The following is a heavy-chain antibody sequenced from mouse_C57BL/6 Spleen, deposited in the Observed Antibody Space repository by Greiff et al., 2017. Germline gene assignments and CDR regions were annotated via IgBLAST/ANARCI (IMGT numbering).Heavy chain of an antibody. Sequence: QVQLQQSGPELVKPGASVKISCKASGYAFSSSWMNWVKQRPGKGLEWIGRIYPGDGDTNYNGKFKGKATLTADKSSSTAYMQLSSLTSEDSAVYFCASLYYGSSYEVSWFAYWGQGTLVTVSA. CDR1: GYAFSSSW. V-gene: IGHV1-82*01. CDR3: ASLYYGSSYEVSWFAY. CDR2: IYPGDGDT. J-gene: IGHJ3*01. D-gene: IGHD1-1*01.